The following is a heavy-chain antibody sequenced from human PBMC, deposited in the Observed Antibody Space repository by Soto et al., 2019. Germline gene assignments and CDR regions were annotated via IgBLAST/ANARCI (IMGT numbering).Heavy chain of an antibody. V-gene: IGHV4-59*01. CDR3: ARSYNSTWTSWGP. Sequence: SETLSLTCTVSGGSINNYYWSWIRQPPGKGLEWIGYIYYSGTTNYNSSFKSRVTISVDTSKNQFSLKLSSVTAADTAVYYCARSYNSTWTSWGPWGQGAMVTVSS. CDR1: GGSINNYY. D-gene: IGHD1-20*01. J-gene: IGHJ5*02. CDR2: IYYSGTT.